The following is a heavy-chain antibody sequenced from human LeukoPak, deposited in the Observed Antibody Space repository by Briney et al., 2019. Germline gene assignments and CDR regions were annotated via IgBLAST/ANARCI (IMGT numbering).Heavy chain of an antibody. D-gene: IGHD3-10*01. CDR2: IYTGGST. J-gene: IGHJ4*02. CDR1: GLTVSSNY. V-gene: IGHV3-53*01. CDR3: ARDPYNSGSSYFDY. Sequence: GGSLRLSCAVSGLTVSSNYMSWVRQAPGKGLEWVSAIYTGGSTFYADSVKGRFTISRDNSKNTLYLQMNSLRAEDTAVDYCARDPYNSGSSYFDYWGQGTLVTVSS.